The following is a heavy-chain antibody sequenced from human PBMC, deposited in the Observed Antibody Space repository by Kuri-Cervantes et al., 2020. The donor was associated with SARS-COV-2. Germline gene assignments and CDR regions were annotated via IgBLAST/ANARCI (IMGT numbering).Heavy chain of an antibody. J-gene: IGHJ6*03. CDR2: ITSGSNYI. D-gene: IGHD5-12*01. CDR1: GFAFSSYA. CDR3: ARGYSYGGWYYYYYMDV. V-gene: IGHV3-21*06. Sequence: GGSLRLSCAASGFAFSSYAMHWVRQAPGKGLEWVSSITSGSNYIYYADSVKGRFTISRDNAENSLFLQMNSLRAEDTAVYYCARGYSYGGWYYYYYMDVWGTGITVTVSS.